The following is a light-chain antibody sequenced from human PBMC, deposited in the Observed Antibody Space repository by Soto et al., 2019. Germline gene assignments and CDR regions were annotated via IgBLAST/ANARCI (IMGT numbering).Light chain of an antibody. CDR3: SSFKGTNSFV. Sequence: QSVLTQPASVSGTPGQSITISCTGSNSDVGIYDFVSWYQHHPGRAPKLIVSEVSHRPSGVSNRFSGSKSGNTASLTISGLQADDEANYYCSSFKGTNSFVFGTGTKVTVL. V-gene: IGLV2-14*01. CDR1: NSDVGIYDF. J-gene: IGLJ1*01. CDR2: EVS.